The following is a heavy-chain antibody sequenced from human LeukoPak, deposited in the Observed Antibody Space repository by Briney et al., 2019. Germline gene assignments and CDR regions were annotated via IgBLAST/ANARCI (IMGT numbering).Heavy chain of an antibody. V-gene: IGHV4-59*01. Sequence: SETLSLTCTVSGGSISSYYWSWIRHPPGKGLEWIGYIYYSGSTNYSPSLKSRVTISVDTSKNQFSLKLSSVTAADTAVYYCARGGGYLYYFDYWGQGTLVTVSS. J-gene: IGHJ4*02. D-gene: IGHD5-12*01. CDR1: GGSISSYY. CDR3: ARGGGYLYYFDY. CDR2: IYYSGST.